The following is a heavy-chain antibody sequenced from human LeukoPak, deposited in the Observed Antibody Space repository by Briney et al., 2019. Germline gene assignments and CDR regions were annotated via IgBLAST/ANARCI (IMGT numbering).Heavy chain of an antibody. CDR3: ARGGDSPVVTLYAFDI. CDR2: VDPEDGET. V-gene: IGHV1-69-2*01. D-gene: IGHD3-22*01. CDR1: GYTFTDYY. J-gene: IGHJ3*02. Sequence: GASVKVSCKASGYTFTDYYMHWVQQAPGKGLEWMGRVDPEDGETIYAEKFQGRVTITADESTSTAYMELSSLRSEDTAVYYCARGGDSPVVTLYAFDIWGQGTMVTVSS.